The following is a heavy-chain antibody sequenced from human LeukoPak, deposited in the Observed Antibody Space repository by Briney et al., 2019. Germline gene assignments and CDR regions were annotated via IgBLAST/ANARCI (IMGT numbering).Heavy chain of an antibody. CDR2: IFHSGNT. V-gene: IGHV4-4*02. CDR3: ARGHIGP. D-gene: IGHD2-21*01. Sequence: SGTLSLTCAVSGGSISSSNSLNWVRQPPGKGLEWIGEIFHSGNTNYNPSLKSRVTISVDKSKKQFYRQLTSVTATDTAVYYCARGHIGPWGQGTLVTVSS. J-gene: IGHJ5*02. CDR1: GGSISSSNS.